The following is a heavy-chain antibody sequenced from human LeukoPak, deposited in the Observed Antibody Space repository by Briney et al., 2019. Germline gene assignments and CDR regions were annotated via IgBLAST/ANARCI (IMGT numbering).Heavy chain of an antibody. J-gene: IGHJ6*03. CDR1: GGSISSYY. Sequence: SETLSLTRTVSGGSISSYYWSWIRQPPGKGLEWIGYIYYSGSTNYNPSLKSRVTISVDTSKNQFSLKLSSVTAADTAVYYCARGSYYYYYMDVWGKGTTVTVSS. CDR2: IYYSGST. CDR3: ARGSYYYYYMDV. V-gene: IGHV4-59*01. D-gene: IGHD6-6*01.